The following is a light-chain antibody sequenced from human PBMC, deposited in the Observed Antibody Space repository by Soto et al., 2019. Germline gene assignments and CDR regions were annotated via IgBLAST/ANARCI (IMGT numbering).Light chain of an antibody. J-gene: IGKJ4*01. Sequence: EVVMTQSRATLSVSPGERVTLSCTASQSVSGNLSWYQQKPGQAPRLLIHGASTRATDIPARFSGSGSGTEFTLTITSLQSEDFAVYYCQQYHNWPPGLTFGGGTRVEIK. V-gene: IGKV3-15*01. CDR2: GAS. CDR1: QSVSGN. CDR3: QQYHNWPPGLT.